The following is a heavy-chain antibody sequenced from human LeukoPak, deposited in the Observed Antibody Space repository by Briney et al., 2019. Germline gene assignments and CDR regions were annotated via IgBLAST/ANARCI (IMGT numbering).Heavy chain of an antibody. V-gene: IGHV1-8*01. CDR3: ARTPYCSAGSCYPV. Sequence: GASVKVSCKASGYTFTSYDINWVRQATGQGLEWMGWMDPNSGNTGYAQKFQGGVTMTRNTSIGTAYMELSSLRSEDTAVYYCARTPYCSAGSCYPVWGQGTLVTVSS. CDR2: MDPNSGNT. D-gene: IGHD2-15*01. J-gene: IGHJ4*02. CDR1: GYTFTSYD.